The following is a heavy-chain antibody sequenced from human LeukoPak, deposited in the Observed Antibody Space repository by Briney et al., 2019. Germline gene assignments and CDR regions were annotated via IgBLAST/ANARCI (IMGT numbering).Heavy chain of an antibody. J-gene: IGHJ4*02. CDR3: ARGFGVNFDY. CDR2: IHYSGST. CDR1: GGSISSYY. D-gene: IGHD3-10*01. Sequence: KTSETLSLTCTASGGSISSYYWSWIRQPPGKGLEWIGYIHYSGSTNYNPSLKSRVTISVDTSKNQFSLKLSSVTAADTAVYYCARGFGVNFDYWGQGTLVTVSS. V-gene: IGHV4-59*12.